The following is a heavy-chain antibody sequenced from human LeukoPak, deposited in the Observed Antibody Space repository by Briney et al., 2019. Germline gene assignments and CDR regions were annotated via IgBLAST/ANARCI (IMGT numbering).Heavy chain of an antibody. Sequence: ASVKVSCKASGYTFTGYYMHWVRQAPGQGLEWMGWINPNSGGTNYAQKFQGRVTMTRDTSISTGYMELSRLRSDDTAVYYCAREGTSRDAFDIWGQGTMVTVSS. D-gene: IGHD6-6*01. CDR2: INPNSGGT. V-gene: IGHV1-2*02. J-gene: IGHJ3*02. CDR3: AREGTSRDAFDI. CDR1: GYTFTGYY.